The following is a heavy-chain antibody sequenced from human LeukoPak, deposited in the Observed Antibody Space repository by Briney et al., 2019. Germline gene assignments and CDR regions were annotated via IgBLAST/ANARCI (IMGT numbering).Heavy chain of an antibody. CDR1: GGSISSSSYY. CDR3: ARGRRYCSSTSCYEQFDY. J-gene: IGHJ4*02. Sequence: SETLSLTCTVSGGSISSSSYYWGWLCQPPGKGLEWIGSIYYSGSTYYNPSLKSRVTISVDTSKNQFSLKLSSVTAADTAVYYCARGRRYCSSTSCYEQFDYWGQGALVTVSS. D-gene: IGHD2-2*01. CDR2: IYYSGST. V-gene: IGHV4-39*01.